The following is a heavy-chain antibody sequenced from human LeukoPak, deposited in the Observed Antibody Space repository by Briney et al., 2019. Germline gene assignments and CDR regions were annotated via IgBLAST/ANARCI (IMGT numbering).Heavy chain of an antibody. CDR2: ISYDGSNK. D-gene: IGHD3-10*02. V-gene: IGHV3-30-3*01. CDR1: GFTFSNYA. CDR3: ARDPRMFLRGLVPFDY. Sequence: PGGSLRLSCAASGFTFSNYAMHWVRQAPGKGLEWVAVISYDGSNKYYADSVKGRFTISRDNSESMLSLQMNSLRGEDTAVYYCARDPRMFLRGLVPFDYWGQGTLVTVSS. J-gene: IGHJ4*02.